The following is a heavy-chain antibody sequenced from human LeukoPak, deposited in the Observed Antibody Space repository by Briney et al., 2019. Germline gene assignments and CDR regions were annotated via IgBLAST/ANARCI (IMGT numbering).Heavy chain of an antibody. D-gene: IGHD2-2*02. CDR3: AREFEEYCSSTSCYRHAFDI. V-gene: IGHV4-34*01. Sequence: SETLSLTCAVYGGSFSGYYWSWIRQPPGKGLEWIGYIYYSGSTYYNPSLKSRVTISVDTSKNQFSLKLSSVTAADTAVYYCAREFEEYCSSTSCYRHAFDIWGQGTMVTVSS. CDR1: GGSFSGYY. J-gene: IGHJ3*02. CDR2: IYYSGST.